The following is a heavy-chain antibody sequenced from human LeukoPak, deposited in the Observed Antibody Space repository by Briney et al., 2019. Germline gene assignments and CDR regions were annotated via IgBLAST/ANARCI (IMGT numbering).Heavy chain of an antibody. V-gene: IGHV1-2*02. Sequence: ASVKVSCKASGYTFTGYYMHWVRQPPGQGLEWMGWINPNSGGTNYAQKFQGRVTMTRDTSISTAYMELSRLRSDDTAVYYCARQSSGYYYVDYWGQGALVTVSS. CDR1: GYTFTGYY. CDR3: ARQSSGYYYVDY. CDR2: INPNSGGT. D-gene: IGHD3-22*01. J-gene: IGHJ4*02.